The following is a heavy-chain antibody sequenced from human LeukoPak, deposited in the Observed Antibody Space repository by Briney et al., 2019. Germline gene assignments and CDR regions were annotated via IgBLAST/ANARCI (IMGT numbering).Heavy chain of an antibody. J-gene: IGHJ4*02. V-gene: IGHV3-23*01. CDR1: GFTFSSYA. Sequence: GGSLRLSCAASGFTFSSYAMSWVRQAPGKGLEWVSTLVGSGFTIYYSDSVKGRFTISRDNSKNTVYLLMNSLRAEDTAIYYCVRDRGTYRPIDYWGQGTLVTVSS. CDR2: LVGSGFTI. D-gene: IGHD1-26*01. CDR3: VRDRGTYRPIDY.